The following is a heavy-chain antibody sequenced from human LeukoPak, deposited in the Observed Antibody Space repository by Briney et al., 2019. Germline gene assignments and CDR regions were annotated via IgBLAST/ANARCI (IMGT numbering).Heavy chain of an antibody. CDR2: IYSGGST. Sequence: GGSLRLSCAASGFTVSSNYMSWVRQAPGKGLEWVSVIYSGGSTYYADSVKGRFTISRDNSKNTLYLQMNSLRAEDTAVYYCARDKGTSYLSSFDYWGQGTLVTVSS. D-gene: IGHD6-6*01. CDR3: ARDKGTSYLSSFDY. V-gene: IGHV3-66*01. CDR1: GFTVSSNY. J-gene: IGHJ4*02.